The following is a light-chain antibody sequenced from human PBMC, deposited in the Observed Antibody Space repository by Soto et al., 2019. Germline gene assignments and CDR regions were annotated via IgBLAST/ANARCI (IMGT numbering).Light chain of an antibody. CDR3: QQYGSSFT. V-gene: IGKV3-20*01. CDR1: QSVSSNY. Sequence: EIVLTQSPGTLSLSPGERATLSCRASQSVSSNYLAWYQQKPGQAPRVLIYVASSRATGIPDRFSGSGSGTDFTLTISRLEPEDFAVYYCQQYGSSFTFGPGTKVDIK. CDR2: VAS. J-gene: IGKJ3*01.